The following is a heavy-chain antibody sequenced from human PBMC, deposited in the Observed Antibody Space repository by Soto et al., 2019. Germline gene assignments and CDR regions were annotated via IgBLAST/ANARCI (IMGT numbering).Heavy chain of an antibody. CDR3: DFSSRSGSFVHAFDI. CDR2: IYYSGST. J-gene: IGHJ3*02. D-gene: IGHD6-25*01. CDR1: GGSISSGDYY. Sequence: PSETLSLTCTVSGGSISSGDYYWSWIRQPPGKGLEWIGYIYYSGSTYYNPSLKSRVTISVDTSKNQFSLKLSSVTAADTAVYYCDFSSRSGSFVHAFDICGQGTMVTV. V-gene: IGHV4-30-4*01.